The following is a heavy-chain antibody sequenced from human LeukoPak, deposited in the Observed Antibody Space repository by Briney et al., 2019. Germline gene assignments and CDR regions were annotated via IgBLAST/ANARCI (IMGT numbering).Heavy chain of an antibody. CDR3: ARRGYSYGLLR. CDR2: IYYSGST. D-gene: IGHD5-18*01. CDR1: GGSISSYY. Sequence: SETLSLTCTVSGGSISSYYWSWLRQPPGKGLEWIGYIYYSGSTNYNPSLKSRVTISVDTSKNQFSLKLSSVTAADTAVYYCARRGYSYGLLRWGQGTLVTVSS. V-gene: IGHV4-59*12. J-gene: IGHJ4*02.